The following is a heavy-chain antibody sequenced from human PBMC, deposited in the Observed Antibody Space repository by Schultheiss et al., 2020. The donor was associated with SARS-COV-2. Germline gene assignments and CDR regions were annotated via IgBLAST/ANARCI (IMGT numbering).Heavy chain of an antibody. D-gene: IGHD2-2*02. Sequence: SETLSLTCTVSGGSISSYYWSWIRQPPGKGLEWIGEINHSGSTNYNPSLKSRVTISVDTSKNQFSLKLSSVTAADTAVYYCARRGTTVVPAAIGGYFDYWGQGTLVTVSS. J-gene: IGHJ4*02. V-gene: IGHV4-34*01. CDR2: INHSGST. CDR3: ARRGTTVVPAAIGGYFDY. CDR1: GGSISSYY.